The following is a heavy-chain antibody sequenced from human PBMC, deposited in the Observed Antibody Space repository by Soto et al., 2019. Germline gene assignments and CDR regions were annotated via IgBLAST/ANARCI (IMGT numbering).Heavy chain of an antibody. J-gene: IGHJ4*02. CDR1: GFTFSSYA. Sequence: GGSLRLSSAASGFTFSSYAMSWVRQAPGKGLEWVSAISGSGGSTYYADSVKGRFTISRGNSKNTLYLQMNSLRAEDTAVYYCAKDLLKLKWPVPYYFDYWGQGTLVTVSS. D-gene: IGHD6-19*01. CDR3: AKDLLKLKWPVPYYFDY. V-gene: IGHV3-23*01. CDR2: ISGSGGST.